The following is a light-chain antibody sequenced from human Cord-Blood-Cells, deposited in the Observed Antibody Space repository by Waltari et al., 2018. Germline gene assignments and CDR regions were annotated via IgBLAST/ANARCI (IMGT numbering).Light chain of an antibody. Sequence: DLQMTQSPSSLSASVGDRVTITCRASQSISSYLNWYQQKPGKAPKLLIYAASSLQSGVPSRFSGSGSGTDFTLTISSLQPEDFATYYCQQSYSTLITFGGGTKVEIK. CDR1: QSISSY. J-gene: IGKJ4*01. V-gene: IGKV1-39*01. CDR3: QQSYSTLIT. CDR2: AAS.